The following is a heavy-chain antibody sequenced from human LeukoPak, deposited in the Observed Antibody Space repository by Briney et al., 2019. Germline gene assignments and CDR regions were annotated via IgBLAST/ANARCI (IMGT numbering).Heavy chain of an antibody. V-gene: IGHV4-34*01. CDR1: GGSFSGYY. CDR2: INHSGST. Sequence: SETLSLTCAVYGGSFSGYYWSWIRQPPGKGLEWIGEINHSGSTNYNPSLKSRVTISVDTSKNQFSLKLSSVTAADTAVYYCARSSRIYYYDSSGRNWYFDLWGRGTLVTVSS. D-gene: IGHD3-22*01. J-gene: IGHJ2*01. CDR3: ARSSRIYYYDSSGRNWYFDL.